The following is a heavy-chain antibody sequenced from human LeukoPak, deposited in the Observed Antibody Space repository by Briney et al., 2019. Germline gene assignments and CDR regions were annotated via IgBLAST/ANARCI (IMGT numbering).Heavy chain of an antibody. D-gene: IGHD6-13*01. CDR2: IIPIFGTA. J-gene: IGHJ4*02. V-gene: IGHV1-69*13. CDR3: AVIAAAGTDY. Sequence: ASVKVSCKASGGTFSSYAISWVRQAPGQGLEWLGGIIPIFGTANYAQKFQGRVTITADESTSTAYMELSSLRSEDTAVYYCAVIAAAGTDYWGQGTLVTVSS. CDR1: GGTFSSYA.